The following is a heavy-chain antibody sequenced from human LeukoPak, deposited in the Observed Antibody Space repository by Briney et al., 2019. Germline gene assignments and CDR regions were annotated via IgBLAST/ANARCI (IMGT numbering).Heavy chain of an antibody. D-gene: IGHD4-17*01. Sequence: GKSLRLSCAASGFTFTSYGMHWVRQAPGKGLEWVSFISFDGSIQYYGVSVKGRFTISADNSKNTLFLHMNSLRTEDTAVYYCAIPYGDFVYWGLGMLVTVSS. CDR1: GFTFTSYG. CDR3: AIPYGDFVY. V-gene: IGHV3-30*03. CDR2: ISFDGSIQ. J-gene: IGHJ4*02.